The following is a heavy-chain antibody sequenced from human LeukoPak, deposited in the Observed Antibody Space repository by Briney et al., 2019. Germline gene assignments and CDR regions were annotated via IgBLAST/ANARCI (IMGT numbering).Heavy chain of an antibody. CDR2: INPNSGGT. Sequence: ASVKVSCKASGYTFTGYYMHWVRQAPGQGLEWMGWINPNSGGTNYAQKFQGGVTMTRDTSISTAYMELSRLRSDDTAVYYCAREVVVVPAASYYFDYWGQGTLVTVSS. CDR3: AREVVVVPAASYYFDY. J-gene: IGHJ4*02. D-gene: IGHD2-2*01. CDR1: GYTFTGYY. V-gene: IGHV1-2*02.